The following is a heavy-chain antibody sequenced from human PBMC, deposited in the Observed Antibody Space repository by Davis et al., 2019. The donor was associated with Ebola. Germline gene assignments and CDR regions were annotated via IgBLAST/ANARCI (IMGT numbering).Heavy chain of an antibody. CDR2: IYSGGST. Sequence: GESLKISCAASGFTVSSNYMSWVRQAPGKGLEWVSVIYSGGSTYYADSVKGRFTISRDNAKNTLYLQMNSLRAEDTAVYYCARKDIVAKNWGQGTLVTVSS. V-gene: IGHV3-53*01. D-gene: IGHD5-12*01. CDR3: ARKDIVAKN. J-gene: IGHJ4*02. CDR1: GFTVSSNY.